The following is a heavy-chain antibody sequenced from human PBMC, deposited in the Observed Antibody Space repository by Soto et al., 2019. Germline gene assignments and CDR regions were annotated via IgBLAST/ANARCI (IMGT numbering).Heavy chain of an antibody. V-gene: IGHV1-69*12. CDR3: ARDPGYCSGGSCYLGPDY. Sequence: QVQLVQSGAEVKKPGSSVKVSCKASGGTFSSYAISWVRQAPGQGLEWMGGIIPIFGTANYAQKFQGRVTITADXXTXTXXMELSSLRSEDTAVYYCARDPGYCSGGSCYLGPDYWGQGTLVTVSS. CDR1: GGTFSSYA. D-gene: IGHD2-15*01. J-gene: IGHJ4*02. CDR2: IIPIFGTA.